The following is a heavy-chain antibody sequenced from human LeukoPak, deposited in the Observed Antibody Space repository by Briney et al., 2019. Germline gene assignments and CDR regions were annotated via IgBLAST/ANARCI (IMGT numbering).Heavy chain of an antibody. CDR2: FDPEDGET. CDR3: ATDMVVGATREFDY. CDR1: GYTLTELS. V-gene: IGHV1-24*01. Sequence: ASVKVSCKVSGYTLTELSMHWVRQAPGKGLEGMGGFDPEDGETIYAQKFQGRVTMTEDTSTDTAYMELSSLRSEDTAVYYCATDMVVGATREFDYWGQGTLVTVSS. J-gene: IGHJ4*02. D-gene: IGHD1-26*01.